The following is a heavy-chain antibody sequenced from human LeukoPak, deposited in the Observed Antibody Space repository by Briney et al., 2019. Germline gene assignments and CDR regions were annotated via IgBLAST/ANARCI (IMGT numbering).Heavy chain of an antibody. D-gene: IGHD5-12*01. Sequence: SEALSLTCAVYGGSFSGYYWSWIRQPPGKGLEWIGEINHSGSTNYNPSLKSRVTISVDTSKNHFSLKLSSVTAADTAVYYCARGDGKPIVATPHLSTTSTVHYFDYWGQGTLVTVSS. V-gene: IGHV4-34*01. CDR1: GGSFSGYY. CDR3: ARGDGKPIVATPHLSTTSTVHYFDY. CDR2: INHSGST. J-gene: IGHJ4*02.